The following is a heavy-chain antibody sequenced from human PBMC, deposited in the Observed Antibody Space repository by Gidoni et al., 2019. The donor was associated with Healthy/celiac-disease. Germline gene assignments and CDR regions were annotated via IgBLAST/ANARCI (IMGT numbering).Heavy chain of an antibody. Sequence: EVHLVESGGGLVQPGGSQRLSGVAAGVTVRRYEMNWVRQAPGKGLEWVSYISSSGSTIYYADSVKGRFTISRDNAKNSLYLHMNSLRAEDTAVYYCARDRGVLAVAGYDFYYYGMDVWGQGTTVTVSS. V-gene: IGHV3-48*03. CDR2: ISSSGSTI. CDR1: GVTVRRYE. D-gene: IGHD6-19*01. J-gene: IGHJ6*02. CDR3: ARDRGVLAVAGYDFYYYGMDV.